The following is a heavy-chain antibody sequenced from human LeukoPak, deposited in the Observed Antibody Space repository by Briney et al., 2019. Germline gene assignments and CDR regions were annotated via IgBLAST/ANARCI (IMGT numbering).Heavy chain of an antibody. CDR3: ARALTTDHSGRWFDP. D-gene: IGHD4-17*01. V-gene: IGHV3-7*01. J-gene: IGHJ5*02. CDR2: IKLFGDEQ. Sequence: GGSLRLPCEGSGFIFSHYWMSWLRQAPGKEPEWVAIIKLFGDEQYYGDSVKGRFIISRDNARNLLYLQMHSLRADDTAMYYCARALTTDHSGRWFDPWGQGTLVTVSS. CDR1: GFIFSHYW.